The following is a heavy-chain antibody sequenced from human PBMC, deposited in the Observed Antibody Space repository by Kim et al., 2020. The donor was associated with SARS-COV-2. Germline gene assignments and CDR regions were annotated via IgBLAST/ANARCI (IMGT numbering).Heavy chain of an antibody. V-gene: IGHV3-21*01. CDR1: GFTFSSYS. CDR3: ARDTGRDGYNF. D-gene: IGHD5-12*01. J-gene: IGHJ4*02. Sequence: GGSLRLSCAASGFTFSSYSMNWVRQAPGKGLEWVSSISSSSSYIYYADSVKGRFTISRDNAKNSLYLQMNSLRAEDTAAYYCARDTGRDGYNFGGQGTLVTVSS. CDR2: ISSSSSYI.